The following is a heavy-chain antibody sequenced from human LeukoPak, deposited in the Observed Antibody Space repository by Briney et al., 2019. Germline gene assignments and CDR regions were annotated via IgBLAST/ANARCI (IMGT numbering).Heavy chain of an antibody. J-gene: IGHJ3*02. V-gene: IGHV1-69*06. CDR2: VLPMSGAT. CDR1: GGTFSVYA. Sequence: GASVKVSCKTSGGTFSVYAICWVRQAPGQGLQWMGRVLPMSGATNYAQKFQGRLTILADKSTNTAYMELSRLRSDDTAVYYCARKGRLDCFYIWGQGTLVTVS. CDR3: ARKGRLDCFYI. D-gene: IGHD5-12*01.